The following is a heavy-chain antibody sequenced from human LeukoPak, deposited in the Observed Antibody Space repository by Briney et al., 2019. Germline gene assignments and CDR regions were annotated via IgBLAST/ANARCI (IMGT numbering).Heavy chain of an antibody. CDR1: DGSTWSYY. CDR3: ARGEGRYNWYDP. J-gene: IGHJ5*02. V-gene: IGHV4-59*01. Sequence: GTPSLPPALSDGSTWSYYCSAVRDTQRRWLERIGYIHFSGSTNYYPPLNSRVTISVDPSKNQFSLKLSPVTAADTAVYYCARGEGRYNWYDPLGQRTLVTVSS. CDR2: IHFSGST.